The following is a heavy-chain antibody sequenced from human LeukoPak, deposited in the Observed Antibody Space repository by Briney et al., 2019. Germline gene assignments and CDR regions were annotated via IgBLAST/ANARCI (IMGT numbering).Heavy chain of an antibody. V-gene: IGHV3-7*03. D-gene: IGHD3-9*01. J-gene: IGHJ6*02. Sequence: GGSLRLSCAASGFTFISYWMSWVRQAQGKGLEWVANIKQDGSEKYYVDSVKGRFTISRDNAKNSLYLQMNSLRAEDTAVYYCARDLRYYDILTGYYSYYYYGMDVWGQGTTVTVSS. CDR2: IKQDGSEK. CDR3: ARDLRYYDILTGYYSYYYYGMDV. CDR1: GFTFISYW.